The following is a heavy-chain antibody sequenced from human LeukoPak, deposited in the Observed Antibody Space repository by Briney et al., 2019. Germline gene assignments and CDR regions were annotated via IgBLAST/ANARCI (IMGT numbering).Heavy chain of an antibody. Sequence: GGSLRLSCAASGFTFSSYAMSWVRQAPGKGLEWVSAISGSGGSTCYADSVKGRFTISRDNSKNTLYLQMNSLRAEDTAVYYCANGIAAAVLPFDYWGQGTLVTVSS. J-gene: IGHJ4*02. CDR1: GFTFSSYA. D-gene: IGHD6-13*01. CDR3: ANGIAAAVLPFDY. V-gene: IGHV3-23*01. CDR2: ISGSGGST.